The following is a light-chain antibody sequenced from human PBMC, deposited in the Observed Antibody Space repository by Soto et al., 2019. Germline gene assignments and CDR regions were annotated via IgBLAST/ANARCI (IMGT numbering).Light chain of an antibody. Sequence: EIVLTQSPGTLSLSPGERDTLSCRASERVSSTSLAWYQQKPGQAPRLLMYVLSSRATGFPDRFSGSVSGTDFTFTFNRLEPEDFAVYFCQQYDNSVWTFGQGTKV. V-gene: IGKV3-20*01. CDR2: VLS. CDR1: ERVSSTS. CDR3: QQYDNSVWT. J-gene: IGKJ1*01.